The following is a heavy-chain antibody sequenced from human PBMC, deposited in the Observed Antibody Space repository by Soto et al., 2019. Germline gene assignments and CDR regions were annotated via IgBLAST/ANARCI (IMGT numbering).Heavy chain of an antibody. CDR1: GYTFTGYY. Sequence: ASVKVSCKASGYTFTGYYMHWVRQAPGQGLEWMGWINPNSGGTNYAQKFQGWVTMTRDTSISTAYMELSRLRSDDTAVYYCARAGDYDFWSGYPYYYYYYGMDVWGEGTTVTVSS. D-gene: IGHD3-3*01. J-gene: IGHJ6*04. CDR3: ARAGDYDFWSGYPYYYYYYGMDV. CDR2: INPNSGGT. V-gene: IGHV1-2*04.